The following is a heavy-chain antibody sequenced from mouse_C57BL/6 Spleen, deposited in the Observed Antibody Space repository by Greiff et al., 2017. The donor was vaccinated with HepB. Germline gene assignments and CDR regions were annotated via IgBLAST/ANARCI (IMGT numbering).Heavy chain of an antibody. D-gene: IGHD1-1*01. V-gene: IGHV5-6*01. J-gene: IGHJ2*01. Sequence: EVQGVESGGDLVKPGGSLKLSCAASGFTFSSYGMSWVRQTPDKRLEWVATISSGGSYTYYPDSVKGRFTISRDNAKNTLYLQMSSLKSEDTAMYYCARHKTGYGSPDYWGQGTTLTVSS. CDR1: GFTFSSYG. CDR2: ISSGGSYT. CDR3: ARHKTGYGSPDY.